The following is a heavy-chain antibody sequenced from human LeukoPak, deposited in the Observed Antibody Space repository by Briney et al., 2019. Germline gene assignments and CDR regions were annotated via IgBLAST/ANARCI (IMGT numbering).Heavy chain of an antibody. J-gene: IGHJ4*02. Sequence: GGSLRLSCAASGFTFTNYWMHWVRQAPGEGLVWVSLINIDGSDTSYADSVKGRFTISRDNAKNTLFLQMSSLRDEDTAVYYCATGGGWFPGSYWGQGSLVTVSS. CDR1: GFTFTNYW. V-gene: IGHV3-74*01. D-gene: IGHD6-19*01. CDR3: ATGGGWFPGSY. CDR2: INIDGSDT.